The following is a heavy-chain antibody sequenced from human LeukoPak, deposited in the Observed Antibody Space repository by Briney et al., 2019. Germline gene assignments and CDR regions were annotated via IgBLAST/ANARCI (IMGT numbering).Heavy chain of an antibody. J-gene: IGHJ6*02. Sequence: GGSLRLSCAASGFTFDDYAMHWVRQAPGKGLEWVSGISWNSGSIGYADSVKGRFTISRDNAKNSLYLQMNSLRAEDTAVYYCARGDVDSSGYYRLLDYYYYYGMDVWGQGTTVTVSS. D-gene: IGHD3-22*01. CDR3: ARGDVDSSGYYRLLDYYYYYGMDV. CDR1: GFTFDDYA. CDR2: ISWNSGSI. V-gene: IGHV3-9*01.